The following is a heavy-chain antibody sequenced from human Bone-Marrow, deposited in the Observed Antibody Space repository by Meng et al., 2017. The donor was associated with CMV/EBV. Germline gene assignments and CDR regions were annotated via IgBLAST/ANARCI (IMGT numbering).Heavy chain of an antibody. D-gene: IGHD5-12*01. J-gene: IGHJ4*02. CDR3: ARAGPVYSGYDSGYFDY. Sequence: SVKVSCKASGGTFSSYAISWVRQAPGQGLEWMGGIIPILGIANYAQKFQGRVTITADKSTSTAYMELSSLRSEDTAVYYCARAGPVYSGYDSGYFDYWGQGTLVSVSS. CDR2: IIPILGIA. V-gene: IGHV1-69*10. CDR1: GGTFSSYA.